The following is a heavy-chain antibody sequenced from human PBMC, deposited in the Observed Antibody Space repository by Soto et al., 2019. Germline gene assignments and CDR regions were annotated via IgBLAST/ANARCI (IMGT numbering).Heavy chain of an antibody. CDR2: MNPNSGNT. D-gene: IGHD2-15*01. CDR1: GYTFTSYD. J-gene: IGHJ6*02. V-gene: IGHV1-8*01. CDR3: ARGHGSSRDLDHGMDV. Sequence: QVQLVQSGAEVKKPGASVKVSCKASGYTFTSYDINWVRQATGQGLEWMGWMNPNSGNTGYAQKFQGRVTMTRNTSISTAHNEQCRPRSDDTPVYYCARGHGSSRDLDHGMDVWGQGTTVTVSS.